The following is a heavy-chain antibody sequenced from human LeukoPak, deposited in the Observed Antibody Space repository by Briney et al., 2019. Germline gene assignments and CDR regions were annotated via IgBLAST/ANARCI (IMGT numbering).Heavy chain of an antibody. CDR1: GGSISSSSYY. CDR3: ATFYDSSGYYYFDY. Sequence: SETLSLTCTVSGGSISSSSYYWGWIRQPPGKGLGWIGEINHSGSTNYNPSLKSRVTISVDTSKNQFSLKLSSVTAADTAVYYCATFYDSSGYYYFDYWGQGTLVTVSS. D-gene: IGHD3-22*01. CDR2: INHSGST. J-gene: IGHJ4*02. V-gene: IGHV4-39*07.